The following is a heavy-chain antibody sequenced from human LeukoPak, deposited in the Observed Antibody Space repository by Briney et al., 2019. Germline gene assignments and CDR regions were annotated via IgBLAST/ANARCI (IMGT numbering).Heavy chain of an antibody. D-gene: IGHD5-18*01. J-gene: IGHJ4*02. CDR2: VSGSGDST. Sequence: GGSLRRSCAASGFTFSSYAMSWVRQAPGKGLEWVSAVSGSGDSTYYTDSVKGRFTISRDNSRNTLYLQMNSLRVEDTAVYYCARSARDSEYTNMDSWGQGTLVTVSS. CDR1: GFTFSSYA. CDR3: ARSARDSEYTNMDS. V-gene: IGHV3-23*01.